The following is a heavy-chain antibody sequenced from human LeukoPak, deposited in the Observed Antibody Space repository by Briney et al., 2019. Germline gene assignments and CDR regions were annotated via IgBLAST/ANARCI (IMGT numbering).Heavy chain of an antibody. CDR3: ARSSWYPIFWHAAFHH. Sequence: SETLSLTCAVYGGSFSGYYWSWIRQPPGKGLEWIGEINHSGSTNYNPSLKSRVTISVDTSKNQFSLKLSSVTAADTAVYYCARSSWYPIFWHAAFHHWGQGTLVTVSS. J-gene: IGHJ1*01. CDR1: GGSFSGYY. D-gene: IGHD6-13*01. CDR2: INHSGST. V-gene: IGHV4-34*01.